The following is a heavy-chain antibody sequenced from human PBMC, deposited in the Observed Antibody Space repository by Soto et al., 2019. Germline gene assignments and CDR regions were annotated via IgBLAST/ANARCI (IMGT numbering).Heavy chain of an antibody. CDR2: ISAYNGNT. CDR3: ARTPSRQYYYDSSGYYFVDY. Sequence: GASVKVSCKASGYTFTSYGISWVRQAPGQGLEWMGWISAYNGNTNYAQKLQGRVTMTTDTSTSTAYMELRSLRSDDTAVYYCARTPSRQYYYDSSGYYFVDYWGQGTLVTVSS. J-gene: IGHJ4*02. V-gene: IGHV1-18*01. D-gene: IGHD3-22*01. CDR1: GYTFTSYG.